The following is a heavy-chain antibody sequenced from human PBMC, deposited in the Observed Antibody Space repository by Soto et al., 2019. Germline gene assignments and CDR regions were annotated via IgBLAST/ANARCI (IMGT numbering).Heavy chain of an antibody. Sequence: PSETLSLTCAVSGGSISSSNWWSWVRQPPGKGLEWIGYIYYSGSTNYNPSLKSRVTISVDTSKNQFSLKLSSVTAADTAVYYCARESGTVGEFDYWGQGTLVTVSS. CDR1: GGSISSSNW. V-gene: IGHV4-4*02. D-gene: IGHD3-16*01. CDR3: ARESGTVGEFDY. CDR2: IYYSGST. J-gene: IGHJ4*02.